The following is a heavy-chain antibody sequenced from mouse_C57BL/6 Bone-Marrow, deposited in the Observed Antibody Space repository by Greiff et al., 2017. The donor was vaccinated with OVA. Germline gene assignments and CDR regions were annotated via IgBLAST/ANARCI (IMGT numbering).Heavy chain of an antibody. CDR2: LWSGGST. CDR3: AREDYDGGSLDY. Sequence: VKLMESGPGLVQPSQSLSITCTVSGFSLTSYGVHWVRQSPGKGLEWLGVLWSGGSTDYNAAFISRLSISKDNSKSQVFFKMNRLQADDTAIYNCAREDYDGGSLDYWGQGTTLTVSS. CDR1: GFSLTSYG. V-gene: IGHV2-2*01. D-gene: IGHD2-4*01. J-gene: IGHJ2*01.